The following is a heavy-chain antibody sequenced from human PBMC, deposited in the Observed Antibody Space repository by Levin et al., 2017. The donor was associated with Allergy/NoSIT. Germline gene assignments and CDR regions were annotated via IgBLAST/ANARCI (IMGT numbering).Heavy chain of an antibody. J-gene: IGHJ4*02. CDR2: IYWDDDK. CDR1: GFSLSTRGVG. Sequence: SGPTLVKPTQTLTLTCTFSGFSLSTRGVGVGWIRQPPGKALEWLALIYWDDDKRYSPSLKSRLTITKDTTKNQVVLTMTDMDPVDTGTYYCAHRARAPDGSGSYPYWGQGILVTVSS. V-gene: IGHV2-5*02. D-gene: IGHD3-10*01. CDR3: AHRARAPDGSGSYPY.